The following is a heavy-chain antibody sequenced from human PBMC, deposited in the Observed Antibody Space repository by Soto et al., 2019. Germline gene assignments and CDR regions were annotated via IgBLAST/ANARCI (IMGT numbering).Heavy chain of an antibody. CDR1: GGTFSSHS. Sequence: QVQLVQSGAEVKKPGSSVKVSCKVSGGTFSSHSINWVRQAPGQGPEWMGGIIPIFGTENYAQKFQGRVTITADESRSKGYMEMSSLTSEDTALYYCSTSVYCSTTRCYYYYGLDVWGQGTTVIVSS. D-gene: IGHD2-2*01. J-gene: IGHJ6*02. CDR2: IIPIFGTE. V-gene: IGHV1-69*01. CDR3: STSVYCSTTRCYYYYGLDV.